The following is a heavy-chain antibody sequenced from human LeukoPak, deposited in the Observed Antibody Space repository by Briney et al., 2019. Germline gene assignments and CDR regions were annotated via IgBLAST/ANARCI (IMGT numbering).Heavy chain of an antibody. J-gene: IGHJ5*02. D-gene: IGHD3-16*02. Sequence: ASVKVSCKASGYTFTGYYMHWVRQAPGQGLEWMGLINSSGSSTLYAQKFQGRVTMTRDMSTTTDYMELSGLRSEDTAVYYCARDNSVGDIAWWFDPWGQGTLVTVSS. CDR2: INSSGSST. V-gene: IGHV1-46*01. CDR1: GYTFTGYY. CDR3: ARDNSVGDIAWWFDP.